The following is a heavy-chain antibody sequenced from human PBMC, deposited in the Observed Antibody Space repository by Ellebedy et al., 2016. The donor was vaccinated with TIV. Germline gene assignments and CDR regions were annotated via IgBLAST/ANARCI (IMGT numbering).Heavy chain of an antibody. CDR3: ASDRGNYGGAPYNGMDI. CDR1: GFTFSSYS. CDR2: ISGDASGT. V-gene: IGHV3-74*01. J-gene: IGHJ6*02. Sequence: GGSLRLSCAASGFTFSSYSMNWVRQAPGKGLVWVARISGDASGTNHADSVKGRFTISRDNSKNTLYLQMDSLRVEETAVYYCASDRGNYGGAPYNGMDIWGQGTTVTVSS. D-gene: IGHD3-10*01.